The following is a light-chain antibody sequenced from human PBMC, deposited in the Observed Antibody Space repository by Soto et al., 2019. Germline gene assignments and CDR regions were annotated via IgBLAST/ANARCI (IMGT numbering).Light chain of an antibody. J-gene: IGLJ3*02. CDR1: SSDVGGFNS. CDR3: QSYDTNLSAWV. V-gene: IGLV2-11*01. CDR2: DVN. Sequence: QSALTQPRSVSGSPGQSVTISCTGTSSDVGGFNSVSWYQQHPGKAPKLMIYDVNKRPSGVPDRFSGSKSGSTASLTISGLQAEDEADYYCQSYDTNLSAWVFGGGTKLTVL.